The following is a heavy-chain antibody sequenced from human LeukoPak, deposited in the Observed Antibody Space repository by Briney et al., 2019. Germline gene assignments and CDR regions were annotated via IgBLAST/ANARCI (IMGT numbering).Heavy chain of an antibody. J-gene: IGHJ4*02. CDR1: AYTFTGYY. V-gene: IGHV1-2*02. CDR3: ARVEGDSGYELIDY. Sequence: ASVKVSCKASAYTFTGYYMHWVRQAPGQGLEWMGWINPSSGGTNYAQKFQGRVTMTRDTSIGTAYMELYSLRSDDTAVYYCARVEGDSGYELIDYWGQGTLVTVSS. D-gene: IGHD5-12*01. CDR2: INPSSGGT.